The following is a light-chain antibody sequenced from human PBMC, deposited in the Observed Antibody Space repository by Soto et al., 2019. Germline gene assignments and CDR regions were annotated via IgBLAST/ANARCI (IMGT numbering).Light chain of an antibody. CDR3: MQGTHWPPT. V-gene: IGKV2-30*01. J-gene: IGKJ1*01. CDR1: QSLVYSGGNTY. Sequence: DVVMTQSPLSLPVTLGQPASISCRSSQSLVYSGGNTYLNWFQQRPGQSPRRLIYKVSNRDSGVPDRFSGSGSVTDFTLKISRVEAEDVAVYYCMQGTHWPPTFGQGTKVEIK. CDR2: KVS.